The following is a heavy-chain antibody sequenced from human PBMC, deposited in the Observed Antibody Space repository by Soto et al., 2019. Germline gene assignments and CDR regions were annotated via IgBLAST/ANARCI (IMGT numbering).Heavy chain of an antibody. V-gene: IGHV4-61*01. CDR3: ARDPAYYYDSSGYFPNDAFDI. Sequence: SETLSLTCTVSGGSVSSGSYYWSWIRQPPGKGLEWIGYIYYSGSTNYNPSLKSRVTISVDTSKNQFSLKLSSVTAADTAVYYCARDPAYYYDSSGYFPNDAFDIWGQGTMVTVSS. CDR1: GGSVSSGSYY. D-gene: IGHD3-22*01. J-gene: IGHJ3*02. CDR2: IYYSGST.